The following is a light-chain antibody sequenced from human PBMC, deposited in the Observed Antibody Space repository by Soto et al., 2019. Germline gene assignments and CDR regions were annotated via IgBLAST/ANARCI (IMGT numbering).Light chain of an antibody. J-gene: IGKJ1*01. Sequence: DIQTTQSPSTLSASVGDRVTITCRASQSVDTWLAWFQQKPGRAPKVVIYKASNLESGVPSRFSGRGSGTEFTLTIISLQPDDFATYYCQHYSAYSPWTFGQGTKVEIK. CDR3: QHYSAYSPWT. V-gene: IGKV1-5*03. CDR2: KAS. CDR1: QSVDTW.